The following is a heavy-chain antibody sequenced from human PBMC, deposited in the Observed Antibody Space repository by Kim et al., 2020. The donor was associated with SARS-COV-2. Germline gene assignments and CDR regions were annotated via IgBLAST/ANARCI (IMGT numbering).Heavy chain of an antibody. J-gene: IGHJ6*02. CDR2: ISPYNGHT. CDR3: AKGNFGDYQGLDV. V-gene: IGHV1-18*01. D-gene: IGHD4-17*01. Sequence: ASVKVSCKASGYDFTSQGITWVRQAPGQGLEWMGWISPYNGHTDYAPNLQGRVTMTTDTSTSTGYMDLRSLRSDDTAVYYCAKGNFGDYQGLDVWGQGT. CDR1: GYDFTSQG.